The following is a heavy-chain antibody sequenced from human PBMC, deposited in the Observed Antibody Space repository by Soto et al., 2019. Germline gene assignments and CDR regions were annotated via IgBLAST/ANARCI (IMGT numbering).Heavy chain of an antibody. CDR1: GGSVSNSNYY. Sequence: ETLSLTCTVSGGSVSNSNYYWGWIRQSPGKGLEWIGSVYYRGRSYSKSSVKSRVTISVDTSKNQFSLNLNSVTASDTAVYFCVSQRTSVLTQAYFDYWGPGALVTVS. V-gene: IGHV4-39*01. D-gene: IGHD2-8*01. J-gene: IGHJ4*02. CDR2: VYYRGRS. CDR3: VSQRTSVLTQAYFDY.